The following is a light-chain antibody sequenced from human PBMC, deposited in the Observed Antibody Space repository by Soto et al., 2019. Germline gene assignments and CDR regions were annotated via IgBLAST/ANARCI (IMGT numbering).Light chain of an antibody. CDR3: QQLNSYPRT. V-gene: IGKV1-9*01. CDR1: QGISSY. CDR2: AAS. J-gene: IGKJ5*01. Sequence: IQLTQSPSSLSASVGDRVTITCRASQGISSYLAWYQQKPGKAPKLLIYAASTLQSGVPSRFSGSGSGTDFTLTISSRQPEDFATYCCQQLNSYPRTFGQGTRLEIK.